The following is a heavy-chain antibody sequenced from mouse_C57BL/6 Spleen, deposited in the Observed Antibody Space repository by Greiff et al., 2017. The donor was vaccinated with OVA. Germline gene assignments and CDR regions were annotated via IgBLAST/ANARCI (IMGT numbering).Heavy chain of an antibody. Sequence: VKVVESGAELVKPGASVKMSCKASGYTFTTYPIEWMKQNHGKSLEWIGNFHPYNDDTKYNEKFKGKATLTVEKSSSTVYLELSRLTSDDSAVYYCARGDYDGYYFDYWGQGTTLTVSS. J-gene: IGHJ2*01. V-gene: IGHV1-47*01. CDR1: GYTFTTYP. D-gene: IGHD2-4*01. CDR3: ARGDYDGYYFDY. CDR2: FHPYNDDT.